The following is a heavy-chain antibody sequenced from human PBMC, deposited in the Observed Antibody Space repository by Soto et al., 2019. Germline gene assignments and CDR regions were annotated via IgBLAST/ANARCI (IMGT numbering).Heavy chain of an antibody. CDR3: AHTEGHCGGDCYAWYFDL. CDR2: IIPIFGTA. Sequence: QVQLVQSGAEVKKPGSSVKVSCKASGGTFSSYAISWVRQAPGQGLEWMGGIIPIFGTANYAQKFQGRVTITADXXTXTXXMELRSLRSEDTAVYYCAHTEGHCGGDCYAWYFDLWGRGTLVTVSS. D-gene: IGHD2-21*02. J-gene: IGHJ2*01. CDR1: GGTFSSYA. V-gene: IGHV1-69*12.